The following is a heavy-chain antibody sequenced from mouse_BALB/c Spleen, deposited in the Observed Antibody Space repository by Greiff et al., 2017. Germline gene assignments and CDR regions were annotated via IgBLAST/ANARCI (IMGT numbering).Heavy chain of an antibody. V-gene: IGHV5-9-3*01. Sequence: EVQGVESGGGLVKPGGSLKLSCAASGFTFSSYAMSWVRQTPEKRLEWVATISSGGSYTYYPDSVKGRFTISRDNAKNTLYLQMSSLRSEDTAMYYCASMITDAMDYWGQGTSVTVSS. D-gene: IGHD2-4*01. J-gene: IGHJ4*01. CDR2: ISSGGSYT. CDR1: GFTFSSYA. CDR3: ASMITDAMDY.